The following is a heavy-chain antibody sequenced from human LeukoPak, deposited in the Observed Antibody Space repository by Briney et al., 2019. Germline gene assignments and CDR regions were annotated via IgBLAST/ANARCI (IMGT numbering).Heavy chain of an antibody. CDR2: LNPNSGGT. Sequence: ASVKVSCKASAYTFTGYYMHWVRQAPGQGLEWMGRLNPNSGGTNYAQKFQGRVTMTRDTSISTAYMELSRLRSDDTAVYYCARYEYLEQEYSRSSGGYWGQGTLVTVSS. D-gene: IGHD6-6*01. J-gene: IGHJ4*02. V-gene: IGHV1-2*06. CDR3: ARYEYLEQEYSRSSGGY. CDR1: AYTFTGYY.